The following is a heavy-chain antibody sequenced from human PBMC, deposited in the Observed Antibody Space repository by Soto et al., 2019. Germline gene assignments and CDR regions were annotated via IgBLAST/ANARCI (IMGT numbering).Heavy chain of an antibody. J-gene: IGHJ4*02. CDR3: ARDPGIAAPRGYFDY. CDR1: GFTFSSYG. V-gene: IGHV3-33*01. CDR2: IWYDGSNK. D-gene: IGHD6-6*01. Sequence: QVQLVESGGGVVQPGRSLRLSCAASGFTFSSYGMHWVRQAPGKGLEWVAVIWYDGSNKYYADSVKGRFNISRDNSKNTLYLQMNSLRAEDTAVYYCARDPGIAAPRGYFDYWGQGTLVTVSS.